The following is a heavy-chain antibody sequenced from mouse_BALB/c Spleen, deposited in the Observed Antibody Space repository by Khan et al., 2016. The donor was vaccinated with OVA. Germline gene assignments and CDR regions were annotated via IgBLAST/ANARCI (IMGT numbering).Heavy chain of an antibody. CDR1: GYNIKDIY. CDR2: TDPANGNT. V-gene: IGHV14-3*02. Sequence: EVQLQQSGAELVKPAASLKLSCTASGYNIKDIYIHWVKQRPEKGLERIRRTDPANGNTKYDPKFQGRATITAATSSHPAYLQLSSLTTEDTAVYYCRKSTMNDWGQGTTLTVSS. CDR3: RKSTMND. J-gene: IGHJ2*01.